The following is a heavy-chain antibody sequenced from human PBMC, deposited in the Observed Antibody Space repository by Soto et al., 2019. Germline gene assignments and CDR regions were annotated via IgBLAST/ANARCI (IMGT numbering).Heavy chain of an antibody. V-gene: IGHV1-46*03. Sequence: ASVKVSCKASGGTFSSYAISWVRQAPGQGLEWMGIINPSGGSTSYAQKFQGRVTMTRDTSTSTVYMELSSLRSEDTAVYYCAIGIAVTGPWNAFDIWGQGTMVTVSS. CDR3: AIGIAVTGPWNAFDI. J-gene: IGHJ3*02. CDR2: INPSGGST. CDR1: GGTFSSYA. D-gene: IGHD6-19*01.